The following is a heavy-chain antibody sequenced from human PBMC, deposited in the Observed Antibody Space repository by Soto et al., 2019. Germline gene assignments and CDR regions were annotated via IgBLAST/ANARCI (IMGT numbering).Heavy chain of an antibody. V-gene: IGHV3-23*01. CDR2: ISGSGGST. J-gene: IGHJ4*02. CDR3: AGRGSGSYYDY. CDR1: GFTFSSYA. D-gene: IGHD1-26*01. Sequence: EVQLLESGGGLVQPGGSLRLSCAASGFTFSSYAMRWVRQAPGKGLEWVSAISGSGGSTYYADSVKGRFTISRDNSKNPLYLQMNRLGAEETAVYYWAGRGSGSYYDYWGQGTLVTVSS.